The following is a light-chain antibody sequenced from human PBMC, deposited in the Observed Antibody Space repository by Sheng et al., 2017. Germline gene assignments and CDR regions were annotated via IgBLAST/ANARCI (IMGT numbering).Light chain of an antibody. V-gene: IGLV3-10*01. CDR2: DDX. J-gene: IGLJ3*02. CDR1: ALPKKI. CDR3: HSTDTSGSHWV. Sequence: SYELTQPPSVSVSPGQTARITCSGDALPKKICLLVPAEVRPGPCAVIYDDXKRPSGIPERFSGSSSGTMATLTISGAQVEDEADYYCHSTDTSGSHWVFGGGPKLTVL.